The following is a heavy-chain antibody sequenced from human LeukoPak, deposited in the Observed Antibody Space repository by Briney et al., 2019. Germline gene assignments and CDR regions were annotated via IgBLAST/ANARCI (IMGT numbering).Heavy chain of an antibody. CDR1: GYTFTGYY. V-gene: IGHV1-2*02. D-gene: IGHD2-15*01. CDR3: ARTAYCSGGSCPHYSDY. J-gene: IGHJ4*02. Sequence: GASVKVSCKASGYTFTGYYMHWVRQAPGQGLEWMGWINPNSGGTNYAQKFQGRVTMTRDTSISTAYMELSRLRSDDTAVYYCARTAYCSGGSCPHYSDYWGQGTLVTVSS. CDR2: INPNSGGT.